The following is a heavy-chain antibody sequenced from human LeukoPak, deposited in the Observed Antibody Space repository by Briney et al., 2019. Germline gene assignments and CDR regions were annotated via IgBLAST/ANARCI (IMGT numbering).Heavy chain of an antibody. V-gene: IGHV4-61*08. D-gene: IGHD3-22*01. Sequence: SETLSLTCTVSGGSISSGDYYWSWIRQPPGKGLEWIGYIYYSGSTNYNPSLKSRVTISVDTSKNQFSLKLSSVTAADTAVYYCARDHYYDSSGLEDWGQGTLVTVSS. CDR2: IYYSGST. J-gene: IGHJ4*02. CDR1: GGSISSGDYY. CDR3: ARDHYYDSSGLED.